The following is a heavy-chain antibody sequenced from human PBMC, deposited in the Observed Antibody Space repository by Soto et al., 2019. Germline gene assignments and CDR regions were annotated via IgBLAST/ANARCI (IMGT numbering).Heavy chain of an antibody. CDR3: ARVRTAVAGGEAFDI. CDR1: GFTFSSHS. CDR2: ISSSSSYI. J-gene: IGHJ3*02. Sequence: EVQLVESGGGLVKPGGSLRLSCAASGFTFSSHSMNWVRQAPGKGLEWVSSISSSSSYIYYADSVKGRFTISRDNAKNSLYLQMNSLRAEDTAVYYCARVRTAVAGGEAFDIWGQGTMVTVSS. D-gene: IGHD6-19*01. V-gene: IGHV3-21*01.